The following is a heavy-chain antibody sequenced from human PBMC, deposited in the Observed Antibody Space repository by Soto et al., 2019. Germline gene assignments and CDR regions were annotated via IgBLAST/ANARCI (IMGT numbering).Heavy chain of an antibody. CDR3: ARAFSGTTGGVFDY. CDR1: GFSVSSNY. J-gene: IGHJ4*02. V-gene: IGHV3-53*04. D-gene: IGHD1-7*01. CDR2: IYSDGST. Sequence: GGSLRLSCAASGFSVSSNYMSWVRQAPGKGLEWVSVIYSDGSTYYADSVKGRFTISRHNSNNTLYLQMNSLRAEDTAVYYCARAFSGTTGGVFDYWGQGTLVTVSS.